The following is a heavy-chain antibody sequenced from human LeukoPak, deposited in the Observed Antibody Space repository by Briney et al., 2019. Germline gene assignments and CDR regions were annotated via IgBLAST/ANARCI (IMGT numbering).Heavy chain of an antibody. CDR2: INHSGST. Sequence: SETLSLTCAVYGGSLSGYYWSWIRQPPGKGLEWIGEINHSGSTNYNPSLKSRVTISVDTSKNQFSLKLSSVTAADTAVYYCASLNRCSSTSCGNWFDPWGQGTLVTVSS. CDR3: ASLNRCSSTSCGNWFDP. J-gene: IGHJ5*02. CDR1: GGSLSGYY. V-gene: IGHV4-34*01. D-gene: IGHD2-2*01.